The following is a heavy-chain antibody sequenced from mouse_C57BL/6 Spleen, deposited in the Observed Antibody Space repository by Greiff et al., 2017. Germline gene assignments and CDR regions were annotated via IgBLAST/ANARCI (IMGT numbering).Heavy chain of an antibody. J-gene: IGHJ3*01. CDR2: IYPSDSET. D-gene: IGHD3-2*02. CDR3: ARSGGSVWFAY. V-gene: IGHV1-61*01. Sequence: QVQLQQSGAELVRPGSSVKLSCKASGYTFTSYWMDWVKQRPGQGLEWIGNIYPSDSETHYNQKFKDKATLTVDKSSSTAYMQLSSLTSEDSAVYYCARSGGSVWFAYWGQGTLVTVSA. CDR1: GYTFTSYW.